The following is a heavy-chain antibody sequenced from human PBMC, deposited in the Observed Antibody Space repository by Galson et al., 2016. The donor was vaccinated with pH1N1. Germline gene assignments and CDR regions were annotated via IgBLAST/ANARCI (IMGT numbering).Heavy chain of an antibody. CDR1: VNMFSVYY. CDR2: IDPGSGGT. CDR3: ASPMGHDYRALLTDY. V-gene: IGHV1-46*01. Sequence: SVKVSCKASVNMFSVYYVHWVRQAPGQGLEWMGIIDPGSGGTNYMEEFQGRVTLTRDTSTHTVYLELSSLRSEDTAMYYCASPMGHDYRALLTDYWGQGTLVTVSS. J-gene: IGHJ4*02. D-gene: IGHD4-11*01.